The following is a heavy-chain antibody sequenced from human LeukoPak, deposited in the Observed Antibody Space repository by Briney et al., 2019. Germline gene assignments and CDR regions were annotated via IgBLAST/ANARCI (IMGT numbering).Heavy chain of an antibody. J-gene: IGHJ4*02. CDR1: GFTFDDYG. CDR3: AKDHANTPVVTN. Sequence: GGSLRLSCAASGFTFDDYGMSWVRQAPGKGLEWVSGISGSGGSTYYADSVKGRFTISRDNTKNTLYLQMNSLRAEDTAVYYCAKDHANTPVVTNWGQGILVSVSS. D-gene: IGHD2-21*02. V-gene: IGHV3-23*01. CDR2: ISGSGGST.